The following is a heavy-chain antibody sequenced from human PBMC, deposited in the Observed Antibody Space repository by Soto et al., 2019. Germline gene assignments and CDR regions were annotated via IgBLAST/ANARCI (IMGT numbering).Heavy chain of an antibody. D-gene: IGHD3-3*01. Sequence: ESGGDLVKPGGSLRLSCAASGYTFSDYYMSWIRQAPGKGLEWISYIDTSGTKIYYADSVKGRFTITRDNAKNSLYLETNSLRDEDTAVYYCASHYDMWSGYLSPVDYWGQGTLVTVSS. CDR2: IDTSGTKI. CDR3: ASHYDMWSGYLSPVDY. J-gene: IGHJ4*02. CDR1: GYTFSDYY. V-gene: IGHV3-11*01.